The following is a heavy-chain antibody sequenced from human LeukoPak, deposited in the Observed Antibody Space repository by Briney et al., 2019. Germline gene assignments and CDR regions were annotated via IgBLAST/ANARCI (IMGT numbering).Heavy chain of an antibody. J-gene: IGHJ5*02. CDR3: ARDPYYYDSSGYYP. CDR1: GGTFSSYA. D-gene: IGHD3-22*01. CDR2: ITPIFGTA. Sequence: SVKVSCKASGGTFSSYAISWVRQAPGQGLEWMGGITPIFGTANYAQKFQGRVTITADESTSTAYMELSSLRSEDTAVYYCARDPYYYDSSGYYPWGQGTLVTVSS. V-gene: IGHV1-69*13.